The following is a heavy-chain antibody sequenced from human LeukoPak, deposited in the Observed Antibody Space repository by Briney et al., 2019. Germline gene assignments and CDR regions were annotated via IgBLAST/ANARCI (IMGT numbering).Heavy chain of an antibody. D-gene: IGHD2-2*02. CDR3: ARLDIVVVPAAIEY. CDR2: IYHSGRT. CDR1: GYSISSGYY. V-gene: IGHV4-38-2*01. J-gene: IGHJ4*02. Sequence: SETLSLTCAVSGYSISSGYYRDWIRQPPGKGLEWIGSIYHSGRTYYNPSLKSPVTISVDTSKNQFSLKLSSVTAADTAVYYCARLDIVVVPAAIEYWGQGTLATVSS.